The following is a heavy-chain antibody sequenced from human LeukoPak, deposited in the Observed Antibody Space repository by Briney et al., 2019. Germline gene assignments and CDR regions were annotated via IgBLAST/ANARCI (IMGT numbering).Heavy chain of an antibody. V-gene: IGHV3-48*01. CDR1: GFTFSSYS. Sequence: GGSLRLSCAASGFTFSSYSMNWVRQAPGKGLEWVSYISSSSSTIYYADSVKGRFTISRDNAKNSLYLQMNSLRAEDTAVYYCARDYPRRYCSSTSCHFSDAFDIWGQGTRVTVSS. D-gene: IGHD2-2*01. CDR3: ARDYPRRYCSSTSCHFSDAFDI. CDR2: ISSSSSTI. J-gene: IGHJ3*02.